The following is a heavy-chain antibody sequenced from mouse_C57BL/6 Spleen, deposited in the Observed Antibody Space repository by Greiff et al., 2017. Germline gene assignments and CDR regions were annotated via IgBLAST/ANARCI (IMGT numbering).Heavy chain of an antibody. D-gene: IGHD1-1*01. J-gene: IGHJ4*01. CDR2: ISYDGSN. CDR1: GYSITSGYY. Sequence: EVQLQESGPGLVKPSQSLSLTCSVTGYSITSGYYWYWIRQFPGNKLEWMGYISYDGSNNYNPSLKNRISITRDTSKNQFFLKLNSVTTEDTATYYCAREGITTVVPYAMDYWGQGTSVTVSS. CDR3: AREGITTVVPYAMDY. V-gene: IGHV3-6*01.